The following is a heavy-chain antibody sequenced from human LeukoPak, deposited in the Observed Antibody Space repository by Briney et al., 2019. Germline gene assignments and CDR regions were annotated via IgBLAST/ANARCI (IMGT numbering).Heavy chain of an antibody. CDR3: ARAAAAGTVSGDY. Sequence: GGSLRLSCAASGFTFSSYWTSWVRQAPGKGLEWVANIKQDGSEEYYVDSVKGRFTISRDNAKNSLYLQMNSLRAEDTAVYYCARAAAAGTVSGDYWGQGTLVTVSS. CDR2: IKQDGSEE. J-gene: IGHJ4*02. CDR1: GFTFSSYW. D-gene: IGHD6-13*01. V-gene: IGHV3-7*01.